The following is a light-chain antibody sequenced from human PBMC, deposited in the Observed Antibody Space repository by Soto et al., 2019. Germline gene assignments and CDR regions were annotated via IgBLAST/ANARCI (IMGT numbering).Light chain of an antibody. Sequence: EIVLTQSPATLSLSPGERATLSCRASQSVSSYLAWYQQKPGQAPRLLIFDASNRATGIPARFSGSGSGTDFTLTSSGLEAEDFAVYYWQQRSSWLFGGGTKVEIK. J-gene: IGKJ4*01. CDR3: QQRSSWL. CDR1: QSVSSY. CDR2: DAS. V-gene: IGKV3-11*01.